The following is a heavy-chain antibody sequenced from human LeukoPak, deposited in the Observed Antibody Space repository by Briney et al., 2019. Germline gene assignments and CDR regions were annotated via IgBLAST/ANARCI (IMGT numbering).Heavy chain of an antibody. CDR3: ARVGKRCKTFDY. Sequence: PGGSLRLSYAASGFTFSSYAMHWVRQAPGKGLEWVAVISYDGSNKYYADSVKGRFTISRDNSKNTLYLQMNSLRAEDTAVCYCARVGKRCKTFDYWGQGTLVTVSS. D-gene: IGHD2-8*01. V-gene: IGHV3-30-3*01. CDR2: ISYDGSNK. J-gene: IGHJ4*02. CDR1: GFTFSSYA.